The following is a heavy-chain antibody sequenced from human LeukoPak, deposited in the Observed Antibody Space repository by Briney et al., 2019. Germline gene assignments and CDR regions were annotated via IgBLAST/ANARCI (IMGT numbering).Heavy chain of an antibody. V-gene: IGHV3-48*01. CDR2: IGISSSTI. CDR3: ASLDAFDI. Sequence: GGSLRLSCAASGFTFSSYSMNWVRQAPGKGLEWVSYIGISSSTIDYADSVKGRFTISRDNAKNSLYLQMNSLRAEDTAVYYCASLDAFDIWGQGTMVTVSS. CDR1: GFTFSSYS. J-gene: IGHJ3*02.